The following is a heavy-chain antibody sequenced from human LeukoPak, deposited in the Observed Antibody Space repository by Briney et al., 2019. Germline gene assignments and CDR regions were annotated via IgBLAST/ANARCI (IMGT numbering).Heavy chain of an antibody. CDR2: LTGSGATT. D-gene: IGHD3-10*01. J-gene: IGHJ4*02. CDR1: GFTFSSYA. V-gene: IGHV3-23*01. CDR3: AKDYFLIDY. Sequence: GGSLRLSCAASGFTFSSYAMSWVRQAPGKGLEWVSTLTGSGATTYYADSVKGRFTISRDNSKNTLYLQMNSLRAEDTAVYYCAKDYFLIDYWGQGTLVTVSS.